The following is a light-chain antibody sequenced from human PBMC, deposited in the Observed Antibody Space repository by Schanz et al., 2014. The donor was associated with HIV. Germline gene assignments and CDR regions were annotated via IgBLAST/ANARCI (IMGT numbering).Light chain of an antibody. Sequence: SYELTQPPSVSVSPGQTASITCSGDKLGDKYACWYQQKPGQSPVLVIYHDSKRPSGVPDRFSGSTSDTSASLAISGLQSEDEADYYCAAWDDNLDGWVFGGGTKLTVL. J-gene: IGLJ3*02. CDR3: AAWDDNLDGWV. V-gene: IGLV3-1*01. CDR1: KLGDKY. CDR2: HDS.